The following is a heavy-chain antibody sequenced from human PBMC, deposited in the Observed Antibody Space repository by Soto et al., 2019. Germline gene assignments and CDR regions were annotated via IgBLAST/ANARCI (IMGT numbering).Heavy chain of an antibody. CDR2: INPNSGGT. V-gene: IGHV1-2*02. J-gene: IGHJ6*02. D-gene: IGHD6-19*01. CDR3: ARPRFGWYLGGNYGMDV. Sequence: ASVKVSCKASGYTFTGYYMHWVRQAPGQGLEWMGWINPNSGGTNYAQKFQGRVTMTRDTSISTAYMELSRLRSDDTAVYYCARPRFGWYLGGNYGMDVSGQGTTVTVSS. CDR1: GYTFTGYY.